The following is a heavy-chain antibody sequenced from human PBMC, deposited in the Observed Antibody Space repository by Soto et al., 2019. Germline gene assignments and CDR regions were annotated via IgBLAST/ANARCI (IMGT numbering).Heavy chain of an antibody. D-gene: IGHD6-13*01. CDR3: ARADSSSWGNPFDY. CDR1: GYTFTGYY. CDR2: INPNSGGT. V-gene: IGHV1-2*04. J-gene: IGHJ4*02. Sequence: QVPLVQSGAEVKKPGASVKVSCKASGYTFTGYYMHWVRQAPGQGLEWMGWINPNSGGTNYAQKFQGWVTMTRDTSISTAYMELSRLRSDDTAVYYCARADSSSWGNPFDYWGQGTLVTVSS.